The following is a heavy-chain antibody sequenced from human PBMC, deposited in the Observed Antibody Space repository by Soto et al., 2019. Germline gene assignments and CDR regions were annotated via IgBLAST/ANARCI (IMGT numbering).Heavy chain of an antibody. D-gene: IGHD3-3*02. CDR2: ISSSGSTI. Sequence: HPGGSLRLSCAASGFTFSNYAMTWVRQAPGKGLQCVSAISSSGSTIYYADSVKGRFTISRDNAKNSLYLQMNSLRAEDTAVYYCASFSGDFGYWGQGTLVTVSS. CDR1: GFTFSNYA. J-gene: IGHJ4*02. V-gene: IGHV3-48*04. CDR3: ASFSGDFGY.